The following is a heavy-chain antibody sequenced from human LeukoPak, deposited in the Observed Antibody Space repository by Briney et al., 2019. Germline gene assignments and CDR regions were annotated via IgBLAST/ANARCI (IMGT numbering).Heavy chain of an antibody. CDR2: ISGSGGTT. V-gene: IGHV3-23*01. Sequence: PGESLRLSCAASGFTFNGYAMSWVRQVPGKGLEWVSTISGSGGTTYYADSLKGRFTISRDNSKNMLFLQMNSLRAEDTAIYYCAKEDGGSGWYEPVEYWGQGTLVTVSS. D-gene: IGHD6-19*01. CDR3: AKEDGGSGWYEPVEY. J-gene: IGHJ4*02. CDR1: GFTFNGYA.